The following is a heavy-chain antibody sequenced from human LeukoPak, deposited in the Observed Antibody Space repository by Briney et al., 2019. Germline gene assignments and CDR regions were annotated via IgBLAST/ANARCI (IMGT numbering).Heavy chain of an antibody. Sequence: SETLSLTCTVSGGSISSYYWSWMRQPPGKGLEWIGYIYYSGSTNYNPSLKSRVTISVDTSKNQFSLKLSSVTAADTAVYYCARYQLAWFDPWGQGTLVTVSS. J-gene: IGHJ5*02. D-gene: IGHD2-2*01. CDR3: ARYQLAWFDP. V-gene: IGHV4-59*08. CDR1: GGSISSYY. CDR2: IYYSGST.